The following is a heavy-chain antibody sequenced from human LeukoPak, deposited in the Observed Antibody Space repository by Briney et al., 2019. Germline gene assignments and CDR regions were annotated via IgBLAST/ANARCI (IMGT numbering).Heavy chain of an antibody. CDR1: GGSISSSNW. CDR2: IYHSGST. J-gene: IGHJ6*03. Sequence: PSETLSLTCAVSGGSISSSNWWSWVRQPPGKGLEWIGEIYHSGSTNYNPSLKSRVTISVDKSKNQFSLKLSSVTAADTAVYYCARIITYYYDSSGYYPYYYYYYMDVWGKGTTVTVSS. V-gene: IGHV4-4*02. CDR3: ARIITYYYDSSGYYPYYYYYYMDV. D-gene: IGHD3-22*01.